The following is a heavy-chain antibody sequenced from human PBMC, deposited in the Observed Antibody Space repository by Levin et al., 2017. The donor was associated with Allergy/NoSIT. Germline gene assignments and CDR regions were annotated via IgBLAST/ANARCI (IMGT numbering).Heavy chain of an antibody. Sequence: GGSLRLSCAASGFTFSSYSMNWVRQAPGKGLEWVSYIVSSGGTTYSADSVRGRFTISRESAKNSLYLQMNSLRDEDTAVYYCAREGSSGSYLDYWGQGTLVTVSS. J-gene: IGHJ4*02. CDR1: GFTFSSYS. CDR3: AREGSSGSYLDY. CDR2: IVSSGGTT. D-gene: IGHD1-26*01. V-gene: IGHV3-48*02.